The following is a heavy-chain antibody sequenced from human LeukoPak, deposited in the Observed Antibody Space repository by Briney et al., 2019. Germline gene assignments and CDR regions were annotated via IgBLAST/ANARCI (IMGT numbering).Heavy chain of an antibody. J-gene: IGHJ4*02. V-gene: IGHV3-11*04. CDR2: ITSNGNSV. Sequence: LGGSLRLSCAASGFTFSDYYMGWIRQAPGKGLEWVSYITSNGNSVYYAASVKGRFTISRDNAKNSLYLQVNSLTAEDTAVYYCARAGVDTSGYYYQGFDYWGQGTLVTVSS. CDR1: GFTFSDYY. D-gene: IGHD3-3*01. CDR3: ARAGVDTSGYYYQGFDY.